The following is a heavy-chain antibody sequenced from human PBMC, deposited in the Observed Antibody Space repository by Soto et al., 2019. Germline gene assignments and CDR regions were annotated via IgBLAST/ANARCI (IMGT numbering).Heavy chain of an antibody. CDR3: ARGVRSGYDYDY. CDR2: IFYSGST. Sequence: QVQLQESGPGLVKPSQTLSLTCTVSGGSISSGGYYWSWIRQHPGKGLEWIGYIFYSGSTYYNPSLKSRVTISVDTSQNQFSLKLSSVTAADTAVYYGARGVRSGYDYDYWGQGTLVTVSS. CDR1: GGSISSGGYY. D-gene: IGHD5-12*01. V-gene: IGHV4-31*03. J-gene: IGHJ4*02.